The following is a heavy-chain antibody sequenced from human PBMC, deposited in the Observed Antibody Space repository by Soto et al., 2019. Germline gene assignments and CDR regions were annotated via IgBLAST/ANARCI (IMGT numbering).Heavy chain of an antibody. CDR2: IYYSGNT. D-gene: IGHD1-26*01. V-gene: IGHV4-31*03. CDR3: EKGDKCESLLDY. J-gene: IGHJ4*02. Sequence: QVQLQESGPGLVKPSQTLSLTCTVSVASISSGGYYWSWIRQHPGKGLEWIGYIYYSGNTYYNPSLQIRVTISLDTAKNKFSLKLSSVTAADTAVYYCEKGDKCESLLDYWSQGTLVTVSS. CDR1: VASISSGGYY.